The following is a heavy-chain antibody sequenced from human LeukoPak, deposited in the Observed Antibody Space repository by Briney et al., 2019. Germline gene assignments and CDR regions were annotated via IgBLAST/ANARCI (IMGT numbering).Heavy chain of an antibody. CDR3: ARGRARSGWFDP. D-gene: IGHD3-10*01. CDR1: GGSISSGGYY. CDR2: IYYSGST. J-gene: IGHJ5*02. V-gene: IGHV4-31*03. Sequence: SETLSLTCTVSGGSISSGGYYWSWIRQHPGKGLEWIGYIYYSGSTYYNPSLKSRVTISVDTPKNQFSLKLSSVTAADTAVYYCARGRARSGWFDPWGQGTLVTVSS.